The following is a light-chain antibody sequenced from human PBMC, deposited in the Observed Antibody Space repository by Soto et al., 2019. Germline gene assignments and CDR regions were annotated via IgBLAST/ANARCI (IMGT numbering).Light chain of an antibody. J-gene: IGKJ4*01. CDR2: GAS. CDR1: QSVSSN. CDR3: QQYNSWPLT. Sequence: EIVMTQSLASLSVSPGERATLSCRASQSVSSNLAWYQQKPGQAPRLLIYGASTRATGIPARFSGSRSGTEFTFTISSLQSEDFAVYYCQQYNSWPLTFGGGTKVEIK. V-gene: IGKV3-15*01.